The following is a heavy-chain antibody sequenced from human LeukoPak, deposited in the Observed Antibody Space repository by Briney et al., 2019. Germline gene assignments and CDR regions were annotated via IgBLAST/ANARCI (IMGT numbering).Heavy chain of an antibody. V-gene: IGHV4-34*01. CDR3: AREPVPQDYGDTVNAYDI. CDR2: IHHDGRT. D-gene: IGHD4-17*01. J-gene: IGHJ3*02. CDR1: GGSLSGHY. Sequence: SETLALTCAVYGGSLSGHYWIWIRQSPGKGLEWIGDIHHDGRTKYSPSLKSRVSILLDTSKNEVSLRLTPVTAADTALYFCAREPVPQDYGDTVNAYDIWGQGTMVIVSS.